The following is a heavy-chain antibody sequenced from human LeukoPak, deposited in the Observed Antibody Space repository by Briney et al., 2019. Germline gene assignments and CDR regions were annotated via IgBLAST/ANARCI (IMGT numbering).Heavy chain of an antibody. CDR1: GFSFSSYA. D-gene: IGHD5-24*01. Sequence: GGSRRLSCVGYGFSFSSYAMSWVRQAPGRRLEWVSGISGSDGNTYYAESVKGRFTISRDNSKNTLYLQMNRLRAEDTAVYYCAKSRDGYNSAADYWGQGTLVTVSS. CDR2: ISGSDGNT. J-gene: IGHJ4*02. V-gene: IGHV3-23*01. CDR3: AKSRDGYNSAADY.